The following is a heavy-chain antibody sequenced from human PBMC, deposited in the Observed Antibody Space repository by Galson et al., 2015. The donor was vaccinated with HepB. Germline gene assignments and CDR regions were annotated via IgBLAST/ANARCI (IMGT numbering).Heavy chain of an antibody. CDR1: GFTFSTYS. CDR3: AGDRWGSSGWYAPYFDY. Sequence: SLRLSCAASGFTFSTYSINWVRQAPGKGLEWVSHISSSSSTIYYADSVKGRFTISRDNAKKSLYLQMNSLRAEDTAVYYCAGDRWGSSGWYAPYFDYWGQGTLVTVSS. CDR2: ISSSSSTI. V-gene: IGHV3-48*01. D-gene: IGHD6-19*01. J-gene: IGHJ4*02.